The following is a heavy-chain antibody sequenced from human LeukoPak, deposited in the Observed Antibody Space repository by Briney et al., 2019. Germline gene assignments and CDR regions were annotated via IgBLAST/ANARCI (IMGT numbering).Heavy chain of an antibody. V-gene: IGHV1-69*13. CDR2: IIPIFGTA. CDR1: GGTFSSYA. J-gene: IGHJ6*03. CDR3: ARDLNSGWSNYYYYYYMDV. D-gene: IGHD6-19*01. Sequence: SVKVSCKASGGTFSSYAISWVRQAPGQGLEWMGGIIPIFGTANYAQKFQGRVTITADESTSTAYMELSSLRSEDTAVYYCARDLNSGWSNYYYYYYMDVWGKGTTVTVSS.